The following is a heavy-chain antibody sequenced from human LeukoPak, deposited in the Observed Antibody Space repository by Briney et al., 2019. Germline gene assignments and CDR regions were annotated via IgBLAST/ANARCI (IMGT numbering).Heavy chain of an antibody. Sequence: ASVKVSCKASGYTFIGYYMHWVRQAPGQGLEWMGWINPNSGGTHYAQNFQGRVTMTRDTSISTAYMELSRLVSDDTAVYYCARVAEEYCSGTSCPFDPWGQGTLVTVSS. V-gene: IGHV1-2*02. J-gene: IGHJ5*02. D-gene: IGHD2-2*01. CDR1: GYTFIGYY. CDR2: INPNSGGT. CDR3: ARVAEEYCSGTSCPFDP.